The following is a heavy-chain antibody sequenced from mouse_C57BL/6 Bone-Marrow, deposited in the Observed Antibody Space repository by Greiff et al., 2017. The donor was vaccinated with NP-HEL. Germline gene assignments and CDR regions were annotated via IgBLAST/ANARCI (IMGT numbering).Heavy chain of an antibody. CDR2: IDPNSGGT. CDR1: GYTFTSYW. CDR3: ARYYYGSRGWYFDG. Sequence: QVHVKQSGADLVKPGASVKLSCKASGYTFTSYWMHWVKQRPGRGLEWIGRIDPNSGGTKFNEKFKTKATLTVDKPSSTAYMQLSSLTSEDSAVYYCARYYYGSRGWYFDGWGTGTTVTVSS. V-gene: IGHV1-72*01. J-gene: IGHJ1*03. D-gene: IGHD1-1*01.